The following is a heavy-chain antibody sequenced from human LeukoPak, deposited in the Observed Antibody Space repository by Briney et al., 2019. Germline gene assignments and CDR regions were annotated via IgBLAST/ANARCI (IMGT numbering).Heavy chain of an antibody. J-gene: IGHJ4*02. D-gene: IGHD3-10*01. CDR1: GGSISSGDYY. Sequence: SETLSLTCTVSGGSISSGDYYWSWIRQPPGKGLEWIGYIYYSGSTYYNPSLKSRVTISVDTSKNQFSLKLSSVTAADTAVYYCARGRPPISGRYGSGSYYRGSYYFDYWGQGTLVTVSS. V-gene: IGHV4-30-4*01. CDR2: IYYSGST. CDR3: ARGRPPISGRYGSGSYYRGSYYFDY.